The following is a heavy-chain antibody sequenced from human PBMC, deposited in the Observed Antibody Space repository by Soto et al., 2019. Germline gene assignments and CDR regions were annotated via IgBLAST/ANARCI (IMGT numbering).Heavy chain of an antibody. CDR3: ARDGMTTGDT. J-gene: IGHJ4*02. D-gene: IGHD2-21*02. CDR1: GVSVRSYT. V-gene: IGHV4-4*07. Sequence: SETLSLTCIVSGVSVRSYTWSWVRQPANKGLERIGRVFSSVSATYNPSLKSRVSISMDTPENRISLKLDSVTAADAGVYFCARDGMTTGDTWGPGTLVTVSS. CDR2: VFSSVSA.